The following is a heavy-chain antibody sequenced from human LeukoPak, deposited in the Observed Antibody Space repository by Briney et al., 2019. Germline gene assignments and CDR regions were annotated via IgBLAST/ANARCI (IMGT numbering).Heavy chain of an antibody. D-gene: IGHD6-19*01. J-gene: IGHJ5*02. CDR1: GFTFSSYA. V-gene: IGHV3-23*01. CDR2: ISGSGGST. CDR3: AKDGRGNGWYWAYNWFDP. Sequence: PGGSLRLSCAASGFTFSSYAMSWVRQAPGKGLEWVSAISGSGGSTYYADSVRGRFTISRDNSKNTLYLQMNSLRAEDTAVYYCAKDGRGNGWYWAYNWFDPWGQGTLVTVSS.